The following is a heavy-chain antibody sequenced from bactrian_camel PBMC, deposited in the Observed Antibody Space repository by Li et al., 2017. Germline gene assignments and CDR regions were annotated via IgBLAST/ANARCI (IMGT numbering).Heavy chain of an antibody. V-gene: IGHV3S53*01. D-gene: IGHD2*01. J-gene: IGHJ4*01. CDR1: QDISTGVC. CDR2: VDRDGIT. CDR3: AIGTYCSDGWPIEFAD. Sequence: HVQLVESGGGSVQAGGSLTLSCSVSQDISTGVCMAYFRQVPGKEAEKVAAVDRDGITIYEDSVKGRFTIRKENTKNTLYLKMNSLKPEDTAMYYCAIGTYCSDGWPIEFADWGQGTQVTVS.